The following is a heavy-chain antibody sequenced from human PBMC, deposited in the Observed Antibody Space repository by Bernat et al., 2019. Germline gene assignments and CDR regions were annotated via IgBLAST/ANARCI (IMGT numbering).Heavy chain of an antibody. CDR3: ARSGGGTVTNAFDI. Sequence: QVQLEESGGDLVKPGGSLRLSCAASRFTFSDSYMSWIRQAPGKGLEWVAYISSSSSYTNYADSVKGRFTISRDNAKNSLYLQMNSLRAEDTAVYYCARSGGGTVTNAFDIWGQGTMVTVSS. J-gene: IGHJ3*02. D-gene: IGHD4-17*01. V-gene: IGHV3-11*05. CDR1: RFTFSDSY. CDR2: ISSSSSYT.